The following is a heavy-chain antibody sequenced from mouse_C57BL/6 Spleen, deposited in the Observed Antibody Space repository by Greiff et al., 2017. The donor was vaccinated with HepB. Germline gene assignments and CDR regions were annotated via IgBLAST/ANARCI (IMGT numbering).Heavy chain of an antibody. Sequence: DVQLVESGGGLVKPGGSLKLSCAASGFTFSDYGMHWVRQAPEKGLEWVAYISSGSSTINYADTLKGRYTISRDNAKNTLFLQISSLRSEDTAMYYCAQLSDAMDYWGQGTTVTVSS. CDR2: ISSGSSTI. J-gene: IGHJ4*01. CDR3: AQLSDAMDY. D-gene: IGHD6-1*01. CDR1: GFTFSDYG. V-gene: IGHV5-17*01.